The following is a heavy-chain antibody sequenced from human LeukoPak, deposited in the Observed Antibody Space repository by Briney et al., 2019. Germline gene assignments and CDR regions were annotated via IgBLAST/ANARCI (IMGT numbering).Heavy chain of an antibody. Sequence: GGSLRLSCAASGFTFSSYAMHWVRQAPGKGLEWVAVISYDGSNKYYADSVKGRFTISRDNSKNTLYLQMNSLRAEDTAVYYCAKDWGIADYYFDYWGQGTLVTVSS. V-gene: IGHV3-30*04. D-gene: IGHD6-13*01. J-gene: IGHJ4*02. CDR3: AKDWGIADYYFDY. CDR2: ISYDGSNK. CDR1: GFTFSSYA.